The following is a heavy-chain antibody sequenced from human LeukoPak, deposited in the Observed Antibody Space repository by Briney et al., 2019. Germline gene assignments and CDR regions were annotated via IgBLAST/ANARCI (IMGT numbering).Heavy chain of an antibody. J-gene: IGHJ4*02. Sequence: GGSLRLSCAASGFTFSSYWMNWVRQAPGKGLVWVSRIASDGSSTTYADSVKGRFSISRDNAKNTLYLQMNSLRAEDTAVYYCAKGLSGGGQRGYFDYWGQGTLVTVSS. CDR2: IASDGSST. CDR3: AKGLSGGGQRGYFDY. CDR1: GFTFSSYW. V-gene: IGHV3-74*01. D-gene: IGHD4-23*01.